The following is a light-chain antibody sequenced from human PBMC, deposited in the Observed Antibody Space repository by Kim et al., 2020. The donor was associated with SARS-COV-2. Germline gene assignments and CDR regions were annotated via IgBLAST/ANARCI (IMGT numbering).Light chain of an antibody. CDR3: QQRSNWPGYT. CDR1: QSVSSY. J-gene: IGKJ2*01. CDR2: DAS. Sequence: LSPGDRATLSCRASQSVSSYLAWYQQKPGQAPRLLIYDASNRATGIPARFSGSGSGTDFTLTISSLEPEDFAVYYCQQRSNWPGYTFGQGTKLEI. V-gene: IGKV3-11*01.